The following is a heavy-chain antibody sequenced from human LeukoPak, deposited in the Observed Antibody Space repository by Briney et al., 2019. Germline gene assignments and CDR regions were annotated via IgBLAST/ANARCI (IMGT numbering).Heavy chain of an antibody. CDR1: GFTFSSYA. CDR2: ISYDGSNK. Sequence: PGGSLRLSCAASGFTFSSYAMHWVRQAPGKGLEWVAVISYDGSNKYYADSVKGRFTISRDNSKNTLYLQMNSLRAEDTAVYYCARENSGIVVVPAAVDYWGQGNLVTVSS. D-gene: IGHD2-2*01. V-gene: IGHV3-30*04. J-gene: IGHJ4*02. CDR3: ARENSGIVVVPAAVDY.